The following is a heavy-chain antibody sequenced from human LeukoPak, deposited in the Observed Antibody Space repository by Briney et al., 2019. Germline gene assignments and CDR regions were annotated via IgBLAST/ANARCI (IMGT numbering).Heavy chain of an antibody. Sequence: SETLSLTCTVSGGSISSYYWSWIRQPPGKGLEWIGYIYYSGNTNYNPSLKSRVTISVDTSKNQISLKLTSVTAADTAVYYCASEYYYDTSGYYSLAYWGQGTLVTVSS. CDR3: ASEYYYDTSGYYSLAY. CDR2: IYYSGNT. D-gene: IGHD3-22*01. J-gene: IGHJ4*02. CDR1: GGSISSYY. V-gene: IGHV4-59*01.